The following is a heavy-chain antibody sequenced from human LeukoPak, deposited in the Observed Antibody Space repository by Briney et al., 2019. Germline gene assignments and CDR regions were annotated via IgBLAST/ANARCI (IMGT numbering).Heavy chain of an antibody. D-gene: IGHD3-22*01. CDR1: GFTFSSYA. J-gene: IGHJ4*02. CDR3: AKVPRYYYDSSGYYLPPFFDY. V-gene: IGHV3-23*01. Sequence: GGSLRLPCAASGFTFSSYAMSWVRQAPGKGLEWVSAISGSGGSTYYADSVKGRFTISRDNSKNTLYLQMNSLRAEDSAVYYCAKVPRYYYDSSGYYLPPFFDYWGQGTLVTVSS. CDR2: ISGSGGST.